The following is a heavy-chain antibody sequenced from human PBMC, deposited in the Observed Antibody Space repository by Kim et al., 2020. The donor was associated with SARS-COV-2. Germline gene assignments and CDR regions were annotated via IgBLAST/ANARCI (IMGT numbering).Heavy chain of an antibody. CDR3: ATSRAPYSYGYGVIDY. CDR1: GFTFSSYG. Sequence: GGSLRLSCAASGFTFSSYGMHWVRQAPGKGLEWVAVISYDGSNKYYADSVKGRFTISRDNSKNTLYLQMNSLRAEDTAVYYCATSRAPYSYGYGVIDYWGHGTLVTVSS. CDR2: ISYDGSNK. D-gene: IGHD5-18*01. V-gene: IGHV3-33*05. J-gene: IGHJ4*01.